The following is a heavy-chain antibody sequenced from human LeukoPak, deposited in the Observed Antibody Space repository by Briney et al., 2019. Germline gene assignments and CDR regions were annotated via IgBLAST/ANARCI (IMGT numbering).Heavy chain of an antibody. V-gene: IGHV3-53*01. CDR3: ARELISTTWRGNRSYFDL. CDR1: GFSVSNNY. J-gene: IGHJ2*01. Sequence: GGSLRLSCAASGFSVSNNYMNWVRQAPGKGLEWVSVIHSDGNTYYADSVEGRFTISRDNSKNTLYLQMNSLRAEDTAVYYCARELISTTWRGNRSYFDLWGRGTLVTVSS. CDR2: IHSDGNT. D-gene: IGHD1-1*01.